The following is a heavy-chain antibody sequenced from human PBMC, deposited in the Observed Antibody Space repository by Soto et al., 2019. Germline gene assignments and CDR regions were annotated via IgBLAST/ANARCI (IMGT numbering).Heavy chain of an antibody. J-gene: IGHJ6*02. CDR3: ARGPMSLYYYYGMDV. Sequence: PSETLSLTCAVYGGSFSGYYWSWIRQPPGKGLEWIGEINHSGSTNYNPSLKSRVTISVDTSKNQFSLKLSSVTAADTAVYYCARGPMSLYYYYGMDVWGQGTTVTVS. V-gene: IGHV4-34*01. CDR2: INHSGST. D-gene: IGHD3-22*01. CDR1: GGSFSGYY.